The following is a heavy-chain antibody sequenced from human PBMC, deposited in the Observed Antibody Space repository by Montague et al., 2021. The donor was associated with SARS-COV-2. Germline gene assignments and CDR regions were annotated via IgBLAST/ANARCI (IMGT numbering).Heavy chain of an antibody. CDR3: ARHMSGCSKGICHAYYYYGWDV. J-gene: IGHJ6*02. V-gene: IGHV4-59*08. D-gene: IGHD2-8*01. CDR1: GGSISRTN. CDR2: IYYTGST. Sequence: SETLSLTCTVSGGSISRTNWCWIWKPQGQGKERNGIIYYTGSTDYYYXLTSRVRISVDMSKNKISLKLISVTVADTAVYFCARHMSGCSKGICHAYYYYGWDVWGQGTTVTVSS.